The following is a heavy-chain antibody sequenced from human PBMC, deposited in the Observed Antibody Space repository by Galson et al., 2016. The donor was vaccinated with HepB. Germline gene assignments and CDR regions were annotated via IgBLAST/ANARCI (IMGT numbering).Heavy chain of an antibody. CDR1: GGSISNYY. CDR3: AKGGASSQWFFP. D-gene: IGHD3-10*01. J-gene: IGHJ5*02. Sequence: SETLSLTCTVSGGSISNYYWSWIRQPPGKGLEWIGYIYYSGTTNYNPSLQSRVTMSVDTSKNQFSLRLSSVTAADTAVYYCAKGGASSQWFFPWGQGTLVTVSS. V-gene: IGHV4-59*01. CDR2: IYYSGTT.